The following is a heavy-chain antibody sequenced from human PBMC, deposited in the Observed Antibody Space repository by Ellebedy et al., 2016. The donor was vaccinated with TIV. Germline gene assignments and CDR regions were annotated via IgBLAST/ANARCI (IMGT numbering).Heavy chain of an antibody. CDR2: IRQEGDEI. J-gene: IGHJ5*02. Sequence: GGSLRLSCEASGIIVSDYFMNWVRQAPGKGLEWVAKIRQEGDEIYYVESVKGRFTISRDNAKNSLFLQMNSLRVEDTAVYYCARRASYGDYAVQVNPWFDPWGQGTLVTVSS. CDR1: GIIVSDYF. CDR3: ARRASYGDYAVQVNPWFDP. D-gene: IGHD4-17*01. V-gene: IGHV3-7*01.